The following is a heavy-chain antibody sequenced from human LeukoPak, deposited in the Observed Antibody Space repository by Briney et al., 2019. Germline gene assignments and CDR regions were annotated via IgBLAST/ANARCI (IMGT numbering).Heavy chain of an antibody. J-gene: IGHJ4*02. Sequence: SETLSLTCAVYGGSFSGYYWSWIRQPPGKGLEWIGEINHSGSTNYNPSLKSRVTISVDTSKNQFSLKLSSVTAADTAVYYCAGSLWSGHSYEGYWGQGTLVTVSS. V-gene: IGHV4-34*01. CDR3: AGSLWSGHSYEGY. CDR1: GGSFSGYY. CDR2: INHSGST. D-gene: IGHD5-18*01.